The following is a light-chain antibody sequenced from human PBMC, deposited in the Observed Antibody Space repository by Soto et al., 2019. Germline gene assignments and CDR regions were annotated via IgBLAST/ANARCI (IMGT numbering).Light chain of an antibody. V-gene: IGLV2-8*01. J-gene: IGLJ1*01. CDR2: EVN. CDR3: AKWDDSLRVYV. Sequence: QSALTQPPSASGSPGQSVTISCTGTSSDVGGYNYVSWYQQHPGTAPKLIIYEVNQRPSGVPDRLSGSKSGTSASLAISGLRSEDEADYYCAKWDDSLRVYVFGTGTKVTVL. CDR1: SSDVGGYNY.